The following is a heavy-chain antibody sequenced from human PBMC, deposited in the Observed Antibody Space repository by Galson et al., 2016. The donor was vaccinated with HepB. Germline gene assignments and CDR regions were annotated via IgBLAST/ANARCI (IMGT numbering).Heavy chain of an antibody. CDR2: IYYGGTT. V-gene: IGHV4-39*01. D-gene: IGHD1-14*01. CDR3: ARLVHGGTFFDS. J-gene: IGHJ4*02. CDR1: GGSISSNIYL. Sequence: SETLSLTCTVSGGSISSNIYLWAWVRQPPGKGLEWIGTIYYGGTTYYNPSLKSRLTMDVDTSKNQFSLKLGSVTAADTSVYYCARLVHGGTFFDSWGQGTLVTVSS.